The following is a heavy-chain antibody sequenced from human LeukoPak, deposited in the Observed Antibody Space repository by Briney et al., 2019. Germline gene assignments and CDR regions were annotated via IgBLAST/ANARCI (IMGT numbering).Heavy chain of an antibody. D-gene: IGHD3-10*01. V-gene: IGHV4-39*01. CDR3: ARQDIWFGELVV. CDR2: ISDSGST. CDR1: GGSISRSSYY. Sequence: SETLSLTCIVSGGSISRSSYYWGWLRQPPGKGLEWIGTISDSGSTYYSPSLKSRVIISVDTSKNQFSLKLRFVTAADTAVYYCARQDIWFGELVVWGQGTTVTVSS. J-gene: IGHJ6*02.